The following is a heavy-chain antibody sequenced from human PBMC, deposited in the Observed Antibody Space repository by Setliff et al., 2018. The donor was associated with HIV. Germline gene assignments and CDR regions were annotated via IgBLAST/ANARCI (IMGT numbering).Heavy chain of an antibody. V-gene: IGHV4-31*03. CDR2: IYYSGST. CDR1: GGSISSGGYY. Sequence: SETLSLTCTVSGGSISSGGYYWSWIRQHPGKGLEWIGYIYYSGSTYYNPSLKSRVTISVDTSKNQFSLKLSSVTAADKAVYYCARGQWGGYFDYWGQGTLVTVSS. CDR3: ARGQWGGYFDY. D-gene: IGHD6-19*01. J-gene: IGHJ4*02.